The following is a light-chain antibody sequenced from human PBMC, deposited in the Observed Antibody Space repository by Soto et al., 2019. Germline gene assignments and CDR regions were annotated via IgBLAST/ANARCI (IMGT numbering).Light chain of an antibody. CDR3: QPVNSFTIH. V-gene: IGKV1-9*01. CDR1: QGIANF. CDR2: AAS. Sequence: IQLTQSPSSLSASVGDRVTISCRASQGIANFLAWYQQKPGKAPKLLIYAASTLQSGVPSRFSGPGCVTDFTLAISALQPVDFVTYDDQPVNSFTIHVGTGTKVYIK. J-gene: IGKJ3*01.